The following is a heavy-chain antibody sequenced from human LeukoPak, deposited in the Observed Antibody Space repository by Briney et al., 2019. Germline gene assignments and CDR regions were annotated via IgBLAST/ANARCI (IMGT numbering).Heavy chain of an antibody. CDR1: GFTFSSYW. J-gene: IGHJ6*04. D-gene: IGHD3-10*01. CDR2: INSDGSST. CDR3: ATDTLLWFGEALWYV. V-gene: IGHV3-74*01. Sequence: PGGSLRLSCAASGFTFSSYWMHWVRQAPGKGLVWFSRINSDGSSTSYADSVKGRFTISRDNAKNTLYLQMNSLRAEDTAVYYCATDTLLWFGEALWYVWGKGTTVTVSS.